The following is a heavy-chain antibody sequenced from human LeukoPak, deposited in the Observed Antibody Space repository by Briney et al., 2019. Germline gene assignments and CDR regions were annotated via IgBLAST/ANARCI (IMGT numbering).Heavy chain of an antibody. D-gene: IGHD1-26*01. Sequence: ASVKVSCKASGYTFTSYDINWVRQATGQGLEWMGWMNPNSGNTGYALKFQGRVTMTRNTSISTAYMEPSSLRSEDTAVYYCATSGSYTSQDYWGQGTLVTVSS. CDR1: GYTFTSYD. V-gene: IGHV1-8*01. CDR3: ATSGSYTSQDY. CDR2: MNPNSGNT. J-gene: IGHJ4*02.